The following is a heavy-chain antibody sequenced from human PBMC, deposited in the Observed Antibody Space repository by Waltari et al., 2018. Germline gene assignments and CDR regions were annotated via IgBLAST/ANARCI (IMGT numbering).Heavy chain of an antibody. Sequence: QITLKESGPTLVKPTQTLTLTCTFSGFSLSTSGVGVGWLRQPPGKALEWLALIYWDDDKRYSPSLKSRLTITKDTSKNQVVLTMTNMDPVDTATYYCAHRGSSSWTNYYYGMDVWGQGTTVTVSS. CDR2: IYWDDDK. D-gene: IGHD6-13*01. CDR3: AHRGSSSWTNYYYGMDV. J-gene: IGHJ6*02. V-gene: IGHV2-5*02. CDR1: GFSLSTSGVG.